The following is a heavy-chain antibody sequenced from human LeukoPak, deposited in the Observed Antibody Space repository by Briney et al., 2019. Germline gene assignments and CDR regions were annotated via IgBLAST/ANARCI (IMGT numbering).Heavy chain of an antibody. CDR2: FNPNSGGT. J-gene: IGHJ4*02. CDR3: ARDGLSRGGYDYRGYYFDY. D-gene: IGHD5-12*01. Sequence: ASVKVSCKASGYTFTGYYMHWVRQAPGQGLEWMGWFNPNSGGTNYAQKFQGRVTMTRDTSISTAYMELSRLRSDDTAVYYCARDGLSRGGYDYRGYYFDYWGQGTLVTVSS. CDR1: GYTFTGYY. V-gene: IGHV1-2*02.